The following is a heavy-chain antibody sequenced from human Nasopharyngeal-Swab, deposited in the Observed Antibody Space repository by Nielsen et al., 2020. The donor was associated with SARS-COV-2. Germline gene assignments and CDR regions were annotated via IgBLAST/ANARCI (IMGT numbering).Heavy chain of an antibody. J-gene: IGHJ3*02. CDR3: ARERPYGDYGFSDAFDI. CDR2: ISYDGSNK. CDR1: GFTFSSYA. D-gene: IGHD4-17*01. V-gene: IGHV3-30-3*01. Sequence: GESLKISCAASGFTFSSYAMHWVRQAPGKGLEWVAVISYDGSNKYYADSVKGRFTISRDNSKNTLYLQMNSLRAEDTAVYYCARERPYGDYGFSDAFDIWGQGTMVTVSS.